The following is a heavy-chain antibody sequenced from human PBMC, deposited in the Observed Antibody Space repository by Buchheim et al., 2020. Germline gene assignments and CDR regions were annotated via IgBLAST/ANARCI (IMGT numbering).Heavy chain of an antibody. CDR3: ARADDYPYGYFDL. CDR2: IVTDGSRT. V-gene: IGHV3-74*01. CDR1: GFTFSSSW. Sequence: EVQLVESGGGLVQPGGSLRLSCAASGFTFSSSWMHWVRQAPGKGLVWVSRIVTDGSRTHYADSVKGRFTISRDNAKQTLYLQMNSLRAEDTAVYYCARADDYPYGYFDLWGRGTL. J-gene: IGHJ2*01. D-gene: IGHD4-11*01.